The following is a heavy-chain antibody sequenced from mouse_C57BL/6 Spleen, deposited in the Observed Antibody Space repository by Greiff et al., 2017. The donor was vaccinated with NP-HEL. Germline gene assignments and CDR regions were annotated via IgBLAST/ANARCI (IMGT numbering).Heavy chain of an antibody. J-gene: IGHJ1*03. CDR2: ISYSGST. V-gene: IGHV3-8*01. Sequence: EVKLMESGPGLAKPSQTLSLTCSVTGYSITSDYWNWIRKFPGNKLEYMGYISYSGSTYYNPSLKSRLSITRDTSKNQYYLQLNSVTTEDTATYYCARGVYDYVWYFDVWGTGTTVTVSS. D-gene: IGHD2-4*01. CDR1: GYSITSDY. CDR3: ARGVYDYVWYFDV.